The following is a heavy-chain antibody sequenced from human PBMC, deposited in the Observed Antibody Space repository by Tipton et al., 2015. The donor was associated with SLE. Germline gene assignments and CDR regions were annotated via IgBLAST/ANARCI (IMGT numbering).Heavy chain of an antibody. D-gene: IGHD6-13*01. Sequence: TLSLTCAVYGGSFSGYYWSWIRQPPGKGLGWIGEINHSGSTNYNPSLKSRVTISVDTSQNQFSLKPSSVTAAGTAVYYCARAPSIAAAGYDSYYFDYWGQGTLVTVSS. J-gene: IGHJ4*02. CDR3: ARAPSIAAAGYDSYYFDY. V-gene: IGHV4-34*01. CDR1: GGSFSGYY. CDR2: INHSGST.